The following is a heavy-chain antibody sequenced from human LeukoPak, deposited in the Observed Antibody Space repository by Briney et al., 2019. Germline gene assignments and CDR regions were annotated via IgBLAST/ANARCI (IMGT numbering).Heavy chain of an antibody. CDR1: GYTFTSYG. CDR3: ARSGWLTRPWFDP. J-gene: IGHJ5*02. Sequence: SVKVSCKASGYTFTSYGISWVRQAPGQGLEWMGGIIPIFGTANYAQKFQGRVTITADESTSTAYMELSSLRSEDTAVYYCARSGWLTRPWFDPWGQGTLVTVSS. V-gene: IGHV1-69*13. D-gene: IGHD6-19*01. CDR2: IIPIFGTA.